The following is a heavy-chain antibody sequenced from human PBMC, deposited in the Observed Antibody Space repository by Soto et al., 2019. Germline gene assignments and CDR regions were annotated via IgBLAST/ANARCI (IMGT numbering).Heavy chain of an antibody. V-gene: IGHV3-21*01. D-gene: IGHD2-2*01. Sequence: EVQLVESGGGLVKPGGSLRLSCAASGFTFSSYSMNWVRQAPGKGLEWVSSISSSSSYIYYADSVKGRFTISRDNAKNSLYLQMNSLRAEDTAVYYCARAGYCSSTSCYLHYWGQGTLVTVSS. CDR3: ARAGYCSSTSCYLHY. J-gene: IGHJ4*02. CDR1: GFTFSSYS. CDR2: ISSSSSYI.